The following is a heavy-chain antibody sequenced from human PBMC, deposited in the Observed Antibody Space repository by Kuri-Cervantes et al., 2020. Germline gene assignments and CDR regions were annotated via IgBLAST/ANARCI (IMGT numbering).Heavy chain of an antibody. CDR1: GGSIDRYY. CDR3: ARRIPNHNYYYMDV. J-gene: IGHJ6*03. D-gene: IGHD1-14*01. CDR2: ISHTGHA. V-gene: IGHV4-59*01. Sequence: SETLSLTCTVSGGSIDRYYWTWIRQSPGRGLEWIAYISHTGHASYNPSLNGRVTISVDASKNQFSLKLTSVTAADTAVYYCARRIPNHNYYYMDVWGKGTTVTVSS.